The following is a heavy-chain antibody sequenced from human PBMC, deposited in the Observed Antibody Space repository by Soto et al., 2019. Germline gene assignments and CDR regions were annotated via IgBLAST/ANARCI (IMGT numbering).Heavy chain of an antibody. J-gene: IGHJ6*02. CDR1: GGSIRSYY. CDR2: IYTSGST. D-gene: IGHD1-26*01. CDR3: AREGASGFGMDV. V-gene: IGHV4-4*07. Sequence: QVQLQESGPGLVKPSETLSLTCNVSGGSIRSYYWSWVRQPAGKPLEWIGGIYTSGSTNYNPSLKSRVSMSVDTSKNQFSLEVTSVTAADTAVYYCAREGASGFGMDVWGLGTTVTVSS.